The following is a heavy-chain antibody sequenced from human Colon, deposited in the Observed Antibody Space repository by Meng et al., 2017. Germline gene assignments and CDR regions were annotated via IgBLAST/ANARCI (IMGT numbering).Heavy chain of an antibody. CDR1: AYTFTSFG. Sequence: QYRVVQAGAKVKKRGASVKVSCKALAYTFTSFGITWVRQAPGHGLEWMGWISPYNGNTNYAQEFQGTVTMTTDTSTSTAFLELRSLRSDDTAVDYCARDRDHYGTPPTDYWGQGTLVTVSS. J-gene: IGHJ4*02. CDR3: ARDRDHYGTPPTDY. V-gene: IGHV1-18*01. D-gene: IGHD3-10*01. CDR2: ISPYNGNT.